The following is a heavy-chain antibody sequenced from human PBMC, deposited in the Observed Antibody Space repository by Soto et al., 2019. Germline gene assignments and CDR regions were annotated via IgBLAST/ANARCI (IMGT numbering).Heavy chain of an antibody. Sequence: EVQLVESGGGLVQPGGSLRLSCAASGFIFRTYWTTWVRQAPGKGLEWVANIKEDGSEKYYVDSVKGRFTISRDNAENSLYLQMNSLRDEDTAVYYCAKDRTRSSWGQGTLVTVSS. CDR3: AKDRTRSS. V-gene: IGHV3-7*01. J-gene: IGHJ5*02. CDR1: GFIFRTYW. CDR2: IKEDGSEK.